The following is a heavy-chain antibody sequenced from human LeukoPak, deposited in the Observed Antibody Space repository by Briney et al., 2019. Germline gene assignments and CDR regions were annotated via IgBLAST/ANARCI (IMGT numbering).Heavy chain of an antibody. D-gene: IGHD6-19*01. CDR3: AKVMQWLVQFDY. V-gene: IGHV3-53*01. Sequence: GGSLRLSCAASEFSVGSNYMTWVRQAPGKGLEWVSLIYSGGSTYYADSVKGRFTISRDNSKNTLYLQMNSLRAEDTAVYYCAKVMQWLVQFDYWGQGTLVTVSS. J-gene: IGHJ4*02. CDR1: EFSVGSNY. CDR2: IYSGGST.